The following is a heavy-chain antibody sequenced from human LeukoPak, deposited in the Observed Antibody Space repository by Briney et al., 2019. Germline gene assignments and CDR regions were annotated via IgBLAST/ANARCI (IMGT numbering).Heavy chain of an antibody. V-gene: IGHV6-1*01. CDR3: ARGGGLDV. CDR2: TYYRSTWYN. J-gene: IGHJ6*02. CDR1: GDSVSSNSVT. D-gene: IGHD3-16*01. Sequence: SQTLSLTCAISGDSVSSNSVTWNWIRQSPSRGLEWLGRTYYRSTWYNDYAVSVRGRITVNPDTSKNQFSLQLNSVTPEDTAVYFCARGGGLDVWGQGATVTVSS.